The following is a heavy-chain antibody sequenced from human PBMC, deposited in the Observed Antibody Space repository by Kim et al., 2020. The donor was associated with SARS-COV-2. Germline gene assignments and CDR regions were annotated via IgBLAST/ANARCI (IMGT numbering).Heavy chain of an antibody. CDR3: VRLLEEWFDP. CDR2: IFYSGST. D-gene: IGHD3-3*01. CDR1: GGSTNSPRYY. J-gene: IGHJ5*02. V-gene: IGHV4-39*01. Sequence: SETLSLTCTVSGGSTNSPRYYWVWIRQPPGRGLEWIGSIFYSGSTYYNLSLKSRVTISLDTSKNQFSLNLRSVTVADTAVYYCVRLLEEWFDPWGQGTLVIVSS.